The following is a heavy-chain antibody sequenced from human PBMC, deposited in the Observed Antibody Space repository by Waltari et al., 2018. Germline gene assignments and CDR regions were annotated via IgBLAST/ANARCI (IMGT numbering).Heavy chain of an antibody. J-gene: IGHJ5*02. CDR2: IYHSGRT. D-gene: IGHD3-10*01. Sequence: QVQLQESGPGLVKPSETLSLTCAVSGYSISSGYYWGWIRQPPGKGLEWIGSIYHSGRTYYNPSLKSRVTISVDTSKNQFSLKLSSVTAADTAVYYCARSIGYGSGSPTDWFDPWGQGTLVTVSS. CDR1: GYSISSGYY. CDR3: ARSIGYGSGSPTDWFDP. V-gene: IGHV4-38-2*01.